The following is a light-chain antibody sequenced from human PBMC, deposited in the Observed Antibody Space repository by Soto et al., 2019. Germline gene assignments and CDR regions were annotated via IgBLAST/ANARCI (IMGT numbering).Light chain of an antibody. J-gene: IGKJ5*01. CDR3: QQYRMSPNT. CDR1: QRVDYRD. V-gene: IGKV3-20*01. Sequence: ESFLPQSARTLSLSAGERATLSCGASQRVDYRDLAWYQLRPGQAPRLLIYGASTRATGIPDRFSGSGSGTDFSLTISGLKPEDFAVYYSQQYRMSPNTFGQGTPLEIK. CDR2: GAS.